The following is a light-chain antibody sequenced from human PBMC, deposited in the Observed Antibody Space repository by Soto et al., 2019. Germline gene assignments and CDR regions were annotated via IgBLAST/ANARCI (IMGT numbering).Light chain of an antibody. CDR2: VAS. J-gene: IGKJ4*01. V-gene: IGKV3-15*01. CDR1: KSVSST. CDR3: QQYNVWPLT. Sequence: EIVMTQSPATLSVSPGERATISCRASKSVSSTLAWYQQKPGQTPKLLIYVASTMATGIPARFRGSGSGTEFTLTISSLQSEDCAVYYCQQYNVWPLTFGGGTKVEFK.